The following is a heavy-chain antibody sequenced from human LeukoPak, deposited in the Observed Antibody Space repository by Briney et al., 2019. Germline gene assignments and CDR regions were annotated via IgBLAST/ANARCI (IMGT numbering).Heavy chain of an antibody. CDR2: IYTSGST. CDR1: GGSISSGSYY. J-gene: IGHJ4*02. Sequence: SETLSLTCTVSGGSISSGSYYWSWIRQPAGKGLEWIGRIYTSGSTSYNPSLKSRVTISVDTSKNQFSLKLSSVTAADTAVYYCARRSGSYFGNAIDYWGQGTLVTVSS. V-gene: IGHV4-61*02. D-gene: IGHD1-26*01. CDR3: ARRSGSYFGNAIDY.